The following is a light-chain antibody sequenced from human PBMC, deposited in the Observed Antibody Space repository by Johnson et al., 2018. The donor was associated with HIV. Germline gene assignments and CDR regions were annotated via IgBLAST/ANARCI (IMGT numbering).Light chain of an antibody. Sequence: QPVLTQPPSVSAAPGQKVTISCSGTSSNIGNNYVSWYQQFPGTAPKLVIYDNNNRPSGITDRFSASKSGTSATLDITGLQTGDEADYYCGTWDSSLSAYVFGTGTKVTVL. CDR1: SSNIGNNY. V-gene: IGLV1-51*01. J-gene: IGLJ1*01. CDR3: GTWDSSLSAYV. CDR2: DNN.